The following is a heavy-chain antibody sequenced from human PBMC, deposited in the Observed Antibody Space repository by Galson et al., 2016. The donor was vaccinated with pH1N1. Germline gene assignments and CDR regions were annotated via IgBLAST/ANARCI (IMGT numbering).Heavy chain of an antibody. V-gene: IGHV3-23*01. CDR3: EKDKVGTTTLLAFVDY. CDR1: GFTLNNYA. CDR2: ISGSGSRT. J-gene: IGHJ4*02. D-gene: IGHD1-26*01. Sequence: SLRLSCAASGFTLNNYAMSWVRQAPGKGLEWVSGISGSGSRTYLADSVTGRFTISRDNSKNTLYLQMNSLTAEDTAIYYCEKDKVGTTTLLAFVDYWGQGSLVTVSP.